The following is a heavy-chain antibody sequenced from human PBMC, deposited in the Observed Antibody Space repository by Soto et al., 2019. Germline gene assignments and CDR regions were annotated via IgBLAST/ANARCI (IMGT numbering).Heavy chain of an antibody. D-gene: IGHD3-10*01. V-gene: IGHV1-18*01. CDR1: GYTFTSYG. CDR3: DRDFYFGLGVAF. J-gene: IGHJ4*02. CDR2: ISAYKSNT. Sequence: QVQLVQSGAEVKKPGASVKVSCKASGYTFTSYGISWVRQAPGQGIEWMGWISAYKSNTNHAQKLQGRVTMTTDTTSMTAYFERRGVRPDYPPLSYCDRDFYFGLGVAFCVQGALVTVSS.